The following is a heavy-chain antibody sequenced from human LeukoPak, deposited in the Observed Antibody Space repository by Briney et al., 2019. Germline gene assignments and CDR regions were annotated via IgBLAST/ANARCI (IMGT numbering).Heavy chain of an antibody. J-gene: IGHJ4*02. CDR3: AREAFRVVVPAAEIDY. D-gene: IGHD2-2*01. Sequence: PGGSLGLSCAGSGFTFSSYWMSWVRQAPGKGLEWVANITQDGSEKYYVDSVKGRFTISRDNAKNSLYLQMNSLRAEDTAVYYCAREAFRVVVPAAEIDYWGPGTLVTVSS. CDR1: GFTFSSYW. CDR2: ITQDGSEK. V-gene: IGHV3-7*01.